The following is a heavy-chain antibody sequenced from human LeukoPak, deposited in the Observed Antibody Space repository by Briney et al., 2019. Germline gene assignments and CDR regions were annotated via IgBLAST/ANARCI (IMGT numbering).Heavy chain of an antibody. CDR3: ARGPPFDY. CDR2: INQDGSEK. Sequence: PGGSLRLSCAASEFTFSSYSMNWVRQAPGKGLEWVANINQDGSEKYYVDSVKGRFTISRDNAKNSLYLQMNSLRAEDTAVYYCARGPPFDYWGQGTLVTVSS. CDR1: EFTFSSYS. J-gene: IGHJ4*02. V-gene: IGHV3-7*03.